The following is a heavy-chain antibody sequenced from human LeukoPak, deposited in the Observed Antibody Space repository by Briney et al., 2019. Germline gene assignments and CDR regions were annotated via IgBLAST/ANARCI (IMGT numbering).Heavy chain of an antibody. CDR3: AKVGMGGSFYYGLDV. CDR1: GFTFDDYT. J-gene: IGHJ6*02. V-gene: IGHV3-43*02. D-gene: IGHD1-26*01. CDR2: ISGDGYNT. Sequence: GGSLRLSCAASGFTFDDYTMHWVRQAPGKGLEWVSVISGDGYNTYYADSVKGRFTVSRDNSKNSLYLQVNSLRIEDTALYFCAKVGMGGSFYYGLDVWGQGTTVTVSS.